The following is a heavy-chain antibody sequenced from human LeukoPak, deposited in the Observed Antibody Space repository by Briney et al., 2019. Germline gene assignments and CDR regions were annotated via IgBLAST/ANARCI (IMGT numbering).Heavy chain of an antibody. CDR2: ISSSGSII. V-gene: IGHV3-11*04. CDR1: GFTFNDYY. J-gene: IGHJ4*01. CDR3: ARDSRATLNYFDY. Sequence: GGSLRLSCAASGFTFNDYYMTWIRQAPGKGLEWVSYISSSGSIINYVDSVKGRFTISRDNTTNLLFLQMNSLRAEDTAVYYCARDSRATLNYFDYWGHGTLVTVSS. D-gene: IGHD5-24*01.